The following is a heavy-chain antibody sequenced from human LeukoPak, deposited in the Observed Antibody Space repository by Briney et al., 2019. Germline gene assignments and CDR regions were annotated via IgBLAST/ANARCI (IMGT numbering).Heavy chain of an antibody. Sequence: SETLSLTCTVSGGSISSSSYYWGWIRQPPGKGLEWIGSIYYSGSTYYNPSLKSRVTISVDTSKNQFSLKLSSVTAADTAVYYCARGRWYCSSTSCYTHWFDPWGQGTLVTVSS. CDR1: GGSISSSSYY. V-gene: IGHV4-39*01. D-gene: IGHD2-2*02. J-gene: IGHJ5*02. CDR2: IYYSGST. CDR3: ARGRWYCSSTSCYTHWFDP.